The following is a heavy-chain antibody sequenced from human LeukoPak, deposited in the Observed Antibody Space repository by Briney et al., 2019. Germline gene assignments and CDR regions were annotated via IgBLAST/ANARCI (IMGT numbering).Heavy chain of an antibody. CDR1: GGSISSYY. Sequence: PSETLSLTYTVSGGSISSYYWSWIRQPAGKGLEWIGRIYISGSTNYNPSLKSRATMSVDTSKNQFSLELSSVTAADTAVYYCARDGTLSSTRFDYWGQGTLVTVSS. CDR2: IYISGST. D-gene: IGHD2-2*01. CDR3: ARDGTLSSTRFDY. V-gene: IGHV4-4*07. J-gene: IGHJ4*02.